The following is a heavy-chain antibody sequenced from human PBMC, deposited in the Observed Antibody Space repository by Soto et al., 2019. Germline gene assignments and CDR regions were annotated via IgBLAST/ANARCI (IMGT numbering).Heavy chain of an antibody. CDR3: ARGGAIAPAEGYY. D-gene: IGHD6-13*01. Sequence: QIQLVQSGTEVREPGASVKVSCQASGYTFTSYGIIWVRQAPGQGLELMGWISGYNNNKNYAQKYQARVTMTTDTSTRTAYMELRSLRSDDTAVYYCARGGAIAPAEGYYWGQGTLVTVSS. J-gene: IGHJ4*02. CDR2: ISGYNNNK. CDR1: GYTFTSYG. V-gene: IGHV1-18*01.